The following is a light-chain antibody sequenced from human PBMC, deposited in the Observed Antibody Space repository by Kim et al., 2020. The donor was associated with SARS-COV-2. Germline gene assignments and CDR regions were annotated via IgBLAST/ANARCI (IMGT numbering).Light chain of an antibody. CDR2: GAS. V-gene: IGKV3-20*01. CDR3: QQYGSSPPIT. Sequence: PGETATLSCRASQNIRSNYLAWYQQKPGQAPSLLIYGASSRATDTPDRFSGSGSGTDFTLTISRLEPEDFAVFFCQQYGSSPPITFGQGTRLEIK. CDR1: QNIRSNY. J-gene: IGKJ5*01.